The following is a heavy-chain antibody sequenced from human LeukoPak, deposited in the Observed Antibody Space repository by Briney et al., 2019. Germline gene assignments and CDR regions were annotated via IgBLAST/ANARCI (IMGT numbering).Heavy chain of an antibody. V-gene: IGHV4-34*01. CDR3: ASTRCGGDCYSSAFDI. J-gene: IGHJ3*02. Sequence: PSETLSLTCAVYGGSFSGYYWSWIRQPPGKGLEWIGEINHSGSTNYNPSLKSRVTISVDTSKNQFSLKLSSVTAADTAVYYCASTRCGGDCYSSAFDIWGQGTMVTVSS. CDR1: GGSFSGYY. CDR2: INHSGST. D-gene: IGHD2-21*02.